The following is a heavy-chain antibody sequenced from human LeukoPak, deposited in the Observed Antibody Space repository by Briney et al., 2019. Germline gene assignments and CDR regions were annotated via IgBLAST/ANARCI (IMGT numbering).Heavy chain of an antibody. CDR3: ARVGSTSQGAEDY. J-gene: IGHJ4*02. D-gene: IGHD6-6*01. CDR2: INHSGRT. Sequence: SETLSLTCAVYGESFGGYYWSWIRQPPGKGLEWIGEINHSGRTSYNPSLKSRVTISVDTSKKQFSLTLTNVTAADTAVYYCARVGSTSQGAEDYWGQGTLVTVSS. CDR1: GESFGGYY. V-gene: IGHV4-34*01.